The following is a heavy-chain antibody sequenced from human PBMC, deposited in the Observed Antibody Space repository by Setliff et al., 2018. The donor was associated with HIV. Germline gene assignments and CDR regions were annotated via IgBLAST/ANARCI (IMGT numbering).Heavy chain of an antibody. CDR2: ILGIFGTT. CDR3: ARVGDIHLWLYYFDF. CDR1: GDAFNSNA. D-gene: IGHD5-18*01. Sequence: ASVKVSCKTSGDAFNSNAISWVRQAPGQGLEWMGGILGIFGTTYYAQKFQGRVTITTDESTRTSYMELNSLRAEDTAVYYCARVGDIHLWLYYFDFCGQGTLVTVSS. J-gene: IGHJ4*02. V-gene: IGHV1-69*05.